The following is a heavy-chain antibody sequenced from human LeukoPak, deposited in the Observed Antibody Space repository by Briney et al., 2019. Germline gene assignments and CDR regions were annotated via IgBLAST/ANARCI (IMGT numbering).Heavy chain of an antibody. V-gene: IGHV4-4*07. J-gene: IGHJ5*02. CDR2: IYTSGST. CDR1: GGSISSYY. D-gene: IGHD6-19*01. CDR3: ARDYRAEAGRSHWFDP. Sequence: SETLSLTCTVSGGSISSYYWSWIWQPAGKGLEWIGRIYTSGSTNYNPSLKSRVTMSVDTSKNQFSLKLSSVTAADTAVYYCARDYRAEAGRSHWFDPWGQGTLVTVSS.